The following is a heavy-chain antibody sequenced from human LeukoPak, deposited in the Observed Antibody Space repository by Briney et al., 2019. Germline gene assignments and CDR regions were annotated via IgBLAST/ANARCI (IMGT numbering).Heavy chain of an antibody. J-gene: IGHJ6*02. D-gene: IGHD3-10*01. Sequence: PGGSLRLSCAVSGFTFSRHWISWVRQAPRKGLEWLANVKQDGSEKYYVDSVEGRFTISRDNAKNSLYMQMNSLRAEDTAGYYCARSYYGSGTSYGMDVWGQGTTVTVS. CDR1: GFTFSRHW. CDR2: VKQDGSEK. V-gene: IGHV3-7*01. CDR3: ARSYYGSGTSYGMDV.